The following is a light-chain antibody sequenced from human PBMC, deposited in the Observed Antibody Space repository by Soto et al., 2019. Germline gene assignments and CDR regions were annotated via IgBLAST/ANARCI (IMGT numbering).Light chain of an antibody. CDR1: QSVSSS. CDR3: QQYNNWPRT. CDR2: GAS. V-gene: IGKV3-15*01. J-gene: IGKJ4*01. Sequence: EIVMTQSPATLSVSPGERATLSCRASQSVSSSLAWYQQKPGQAPRLLIYGASTRATGIPARFSGSGSGTEFTLTISSLQSEDFAFYYCQQYNNWPRTFGGGTKVDI.